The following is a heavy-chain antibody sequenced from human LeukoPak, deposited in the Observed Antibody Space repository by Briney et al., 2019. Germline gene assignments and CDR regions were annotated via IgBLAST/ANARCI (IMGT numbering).Heavy chain of an antibody. CDR3: AREGLLWFGELSPFDY. J-gene: IGHJ4*02. D-gene: IGHD3-10*01. CDR1: GGTFSSYT. V-gene: IGHV1-69*04. CDR2: IIPILGIA. Sequence: SVKASCKASGGTFSSYTISWVRQAPGQGLEWMGRIIPILGIANYAQKFQGRVTITADKSTSTAYMELSSLRSEDTAVYYCAREGLLWFGELSPFDYWGQGTLVTVSS.